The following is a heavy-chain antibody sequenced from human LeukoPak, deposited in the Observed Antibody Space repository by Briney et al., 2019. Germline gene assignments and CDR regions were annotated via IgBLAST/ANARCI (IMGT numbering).Heavy chain of an antibody. Sequence: SETLSLTCTVSGGSFTPYYWSWIRQPPGKGLEGIGHIYYSGSTNYNPSLKSRVTISLDTAKNPFSLKLSSMTAADTAVYYCARGFDRPNVFDIWGQGTMVTVSS. CDR3: ARGFDRPNVFDI. CDR2: IYYSGST. CDR1: GGSFTPYY. J-gene: IGHJ3*02. V-gene: IGHV4-59*01. D-gene: IGHD6-6*01.